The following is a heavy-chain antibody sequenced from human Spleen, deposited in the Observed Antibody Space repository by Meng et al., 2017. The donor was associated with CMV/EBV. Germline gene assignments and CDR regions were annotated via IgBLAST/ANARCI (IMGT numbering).Heavy chain of an antibody. Sequence: VQLGHSGCEVNKPGAQGKVSFKASGYTFTSYGISWVRQAPGQGLEWMGWISAYNGNTNYAQKLQGRVTMTTDTSTSTAYMELRSLRSDDTAVYYCARDRGGNWNLDYWGQGTLVTVSS. CDR2: ISAYNGNT. J-gene: IGHJ4*02. D-gene: IGHD1-1*01. V-gene: IGHV1-18*01. CDR3: ARDRGGNWNLDY. CDR1: GYTFTSYG.